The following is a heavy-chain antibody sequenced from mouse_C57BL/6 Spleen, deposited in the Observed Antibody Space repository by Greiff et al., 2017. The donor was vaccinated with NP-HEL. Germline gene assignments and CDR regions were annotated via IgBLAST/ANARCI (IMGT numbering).Heavy chain of an antibody. CDR1: GFTFSSYT. V-gene: IGHV5-9*01. CDR2: ISGGGGNT. D-gene: IGHD2-4*01. Sequence: LVESGGGLVKPGGSLKLSCAASGFTFSSYTMSWVRQTPEKRLEWVATISGGGGNTYYPDSVKGRFTISRDNAKNTLYLQMSSLRSEDTALYYCARLYDYDGSSFAYWGQGTLVTVSA. CDR3: ARLYDYDGSSFAY. J-gene: IGHJ3*01.